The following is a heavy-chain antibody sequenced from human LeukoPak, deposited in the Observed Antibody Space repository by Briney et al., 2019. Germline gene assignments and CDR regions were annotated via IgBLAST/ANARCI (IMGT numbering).Heavy chain of an antibody. Sequence: SETLSLTCTVSGGSISSYYWSWIRQPPGKGLEWIGYIYYSGSTNYNPSLKSRVTISVDTSKNQFSLKLSSVTAADTAVYYCARAYGDYVHYFDYWGQGTLVTVPS. J-gene: IGHJ4*02. CDR3: ARAYGDYVHYFDY. D-gene: IGHD4-17*01. CDR1: GGSISSYY. CDR2: IYYSGST. V-gene: IGHV4-59*01.